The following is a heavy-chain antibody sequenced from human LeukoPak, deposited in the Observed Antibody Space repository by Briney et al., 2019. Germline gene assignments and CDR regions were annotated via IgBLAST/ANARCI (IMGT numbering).Heavy chain of an antibody. J-gene: IGHJ4*02. Sequence: GGSLRLSCAASGFTFSSYAMSWVRQAPGKGLEWVSAISGSGGSTYYADSVKGRFTISRDNSKNTLYLQMNSLRAEDTAVYYCAKGMSGYYDSSGYLIYFDYWGQGTLVTVSS. CDR1: GFTFSSYA. D-gene: IGHD3-22*01. V-gene: IGHV3-23*01. CDR3: AKGMSGYYDSSGYLIYFDY. CDR2: ISGSGGST.